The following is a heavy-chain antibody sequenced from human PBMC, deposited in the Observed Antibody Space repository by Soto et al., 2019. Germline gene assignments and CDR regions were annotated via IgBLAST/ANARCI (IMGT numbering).Heavy chain of an antibody. CDR3: ARDSSGYFAFDI. V-gene: IGHV4-31*03. CDR1: GGSISSGGYY. J-gene: IGHJ3*02. CDR2: IYYSGST. D-gene: IGHD6-19*01. Sequence: QVQLQESGPGLVKPSQTLSLTCTVSGGSISSGGYYWSWIRQHPGKGLEWIGYIYYSGSTYYNPSLKSRVTITVDTSKNQFSLKLSSVTAADTAVYYCARDSSGYFAFDIWGQGTMVTVSS.